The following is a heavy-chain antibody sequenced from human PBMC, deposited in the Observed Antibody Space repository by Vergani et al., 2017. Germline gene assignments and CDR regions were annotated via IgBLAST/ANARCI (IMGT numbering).Heavy chain of an antibody. Sequence: QVQVVQSGAEVKKPGASVKVSCKASGYIFTGYYMHWVRQAPGQGLEWLGRINPTSGVTNYAQKFQGRVTMTRDTSISTAYMELSNLTSDDTAIYFCAISGAYCGGDCYWDYFDYWGQGTLVTVSS. CDR2: INPTSGVT. D-gene: IGHD2-21*01. J-gene: IGHJ4*02. V-gene: IGHV1-2*06. CDR3: AISGAYCGGDCYWDYFDY. CDR1: GYIFTGYY.